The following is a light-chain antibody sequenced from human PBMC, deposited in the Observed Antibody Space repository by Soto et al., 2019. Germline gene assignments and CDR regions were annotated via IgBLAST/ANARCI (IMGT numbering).Light chain of an antibody. CDR3: QSYDSSLRAWV. Sequence: QSVLTQPPSVSGAPGQRVTISCAGGSSNIGAGFDVHWYQQLPQTAPKLLIYGNNNRPSGVPDRFSGSKSGTSASLAITGLQVEDEADYYCQSYDSSLRAWVFGGGTRSPS. V-gene: IGLV1-40*01. CDR2: GNN. CDR1: SSNIGAGFD. J-gene: IGLJ3*02.